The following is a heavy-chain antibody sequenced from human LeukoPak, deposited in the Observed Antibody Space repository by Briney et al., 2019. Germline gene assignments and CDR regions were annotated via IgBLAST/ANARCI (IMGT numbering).Heavy chain of an antibody. D-gene: IGHD3-10*01. CDR3: ARAEYYYGSGSFPNWFDP. J-gene: IGHJ5*02. V-gene: IGHV1-69*05. CDR2: IIPIFGTA. Sequence: ASVKVSCKASGGTFSSCAISWVRQAPGQGLEWMGGIIPIFGTANYAQKFQGRVTITTDESTSTAYMELSSLRSEDTAVYYCARAEYYYGSGSFPNWFDPWGQGTLVTVSS. CDR1: GGTFSSCA.